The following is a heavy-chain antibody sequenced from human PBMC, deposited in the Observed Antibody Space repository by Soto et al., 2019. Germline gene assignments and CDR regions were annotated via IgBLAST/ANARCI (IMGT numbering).Heavy chain of an antibody. CDR1: GFTFSSYA. D-gene: IGHD3-22*01. V-gene: IGHV3-30-3*01. CDR2: ISYDGSNK. CDR3: ARSGYYYDSSGSYYFDY. Sequence: GGSLRLSCAASGFTFSSYAMHWVRQAPVKGLEWVAVISYDGSNKYYADSVKGRFTISRDNSKNTLYLQMNSLRAEDTAVYYCARSGYYYDSSGSYYFDYWGQGTLVTVSS. J-gene: IGHJ4*02.